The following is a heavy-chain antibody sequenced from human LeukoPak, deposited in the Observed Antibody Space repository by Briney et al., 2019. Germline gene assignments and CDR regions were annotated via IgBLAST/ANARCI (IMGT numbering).Heavy chain of an antibody. CDR1: GGSISSHY. Sequence: SETLSLTCTVSGGSISSHYWSWIRQPAGKGLEWIGRIYVSGSTNYNPSLQSRVTMSVDTSKNQFSLKLSSVTAADTAVYYCARTDIVLRDIPPHNWFDPWGQGTLVTVSS. V-gene: IGHV4-4*07. D-gene: IGHD2-8*01. J-gene: IGHJ5*02. CDR2: IYVSGST. CDR3: ARTDIVLRDIPPHNWFDP.